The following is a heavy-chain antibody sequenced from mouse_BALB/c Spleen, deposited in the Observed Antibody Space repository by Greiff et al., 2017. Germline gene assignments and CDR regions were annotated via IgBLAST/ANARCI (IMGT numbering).Heavy chain of an antibody. Sequence: EVQLQQSGPELVKPGASVKIPCKASGYTFTDYNMDWVKQSHGKSLELIGDINPNNGGTIYNQKFKGKATLTVDKSSSTAYMELRSLTSEDTAVYYCARLGYDGYSDWYFDVWGAGTTVTVSS. CDR2: INPNNGGT. CDR1: GYTFTDYN. CDR3: ARLGYDGYSDWYFDV. D-gene: IGHD2-3*01. V-gene: IGHV1-18*01. J-gene: IGHJ1*01.